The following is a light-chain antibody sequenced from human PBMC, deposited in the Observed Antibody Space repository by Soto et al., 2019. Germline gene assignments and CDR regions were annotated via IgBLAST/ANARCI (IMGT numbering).Light chain of an antibody. CDR1: QSVTSSY. V-gene: IGKV3-20*01. J-gene: IGKJ4*01. CDR3: QQYGSSPLT. Sequence: EIVLTQSPGTLSLSPGERATLSCRASQSVTSSYLAWYQQKPGQAHRLLIYGASSRATGIPDRFSGSVSGTDFNLTISRLEPEDFAVYYCQQYGSSPLTFGGGTKVEIK. CDR2: GAS.